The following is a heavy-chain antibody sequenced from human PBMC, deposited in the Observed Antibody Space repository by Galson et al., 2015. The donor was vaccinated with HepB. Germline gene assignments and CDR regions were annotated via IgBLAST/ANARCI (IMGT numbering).Heavy chain of an antibody. D-gene: IGHD3-10*01. J-gene: IGHJ3*02. CDR1: RYTFTSYA. CDR2: INAGNGNT. V-gene: IGHV1-3*01. Sequence: SVKVSCKASRYTFTSYAMHWVRQAPGQRLEWMGWINAGNGNTKYSQKFQGRVTITRDTSASTAYMELSSLRSEDTAVYYCTRTPLLLWFGELSDDAFDIWGQGTMVTVS. CDR3: TRTPLLLWFGELSDDAFDI.